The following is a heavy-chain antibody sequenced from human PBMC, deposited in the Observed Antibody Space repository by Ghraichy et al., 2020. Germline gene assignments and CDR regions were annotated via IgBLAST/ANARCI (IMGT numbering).Heavy chain of an antibody. D-gene: IGHD5-18*01. CDR1: GFTFSSYA. CDR3: AKDFGYSYGPYYFDY. V-gene: IGHV3-23*01. CDR2: ISGSGGST. J-gene: IGHJ4*02. Sequence: GGSLRLSCAASGFTFSSYAMSWVRQAPGKGLEWVSAISGSGGSTYYADSVKGRFTISRDNSKNTLYLQMNSLRAEDTAVYYCAKDFGYSYGPYYFDYWGQGTLVTVSS.